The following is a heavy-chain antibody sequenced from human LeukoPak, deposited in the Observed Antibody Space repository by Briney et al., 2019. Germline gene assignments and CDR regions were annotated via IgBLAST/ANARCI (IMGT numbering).Heavy chain of an antibody. D-gene: IGHD3-10*01. CDR1: GGSFSGYY. V-gene: IGHV4-34*01. CDR3: ARGPPYGSRSYNFDY. CDR2: INPTRNT. J-gene: IGHJ4*02. Sequence: SETLSLTCAVYGGSFSGYYWSWIRQPPGKGLEWIGEINPTRNTNYNPSLKSRVTMSQDTSKNQFSLKLSSVTAADTAVYYCARGPPYGSRSYNFDYWGQGTLVTVSS.